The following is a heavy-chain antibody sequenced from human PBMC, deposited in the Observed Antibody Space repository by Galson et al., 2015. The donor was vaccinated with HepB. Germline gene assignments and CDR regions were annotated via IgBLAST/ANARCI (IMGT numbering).Heavy chain of an antibody. V-gene: IGHV5-51*01. CDR1: GYSFTSYW. J-gene: IGHJ4*02. Sequence: QSGAEVKKPGESLKISCKGSGYSFTSYWIGWVRQMPGKGLEWMGIIYPGDSDTRYGPSFQGQVTISADKSISTAYLQWSTLKAADTAMDDCAGHFPSWIDYWGQGTLVAVSS. CDR2: IYPGDSDT. D-gene: IGHD1-1*01. CDR3: AGHFPSWIDY.